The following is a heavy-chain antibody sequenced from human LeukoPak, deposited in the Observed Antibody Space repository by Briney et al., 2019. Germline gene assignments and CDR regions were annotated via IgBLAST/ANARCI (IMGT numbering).Heavy chain of an antibody. V-gene: IGHV4-31*03. CDR1: GGSISSGGYY. CDR2: VYHSGST. J-gene: IGHJ5*02. D-gene: IGHD2-2*02. CDR3: AREGYCSSTSCYIP. Sequence: PSETLSLTCTVSGGSISSGGYYWSWIRQHPGKGLEWIGYVYHSGSTYYNPSLKSRVTISVDTSKNQFSLKLSSVTAADTAVYYCAREGYCSSTSCYIPWGQGTLVTVSS.